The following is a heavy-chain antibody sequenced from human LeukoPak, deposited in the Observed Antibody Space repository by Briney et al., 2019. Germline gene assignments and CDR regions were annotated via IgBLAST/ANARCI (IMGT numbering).Heavy chain of an antibody. CDR1: GFTFDDYA. D-gene: IGHD3-10*01. J-gene: IGHJ4*02. V-gene: IGHV3-9*01. CDR3: AKDIHYFQSDY. CDR2: ISWNSGSI. Sequence: GRSLRLSCAASGFTFDDYAMHWVRQAPGKGLEWVSGISWNSGSIGYADSVKGRFTISGDNAKNSLYLQMNSLTAEDTAVYFCAKDIHYFQSDYWGQGTLVTVSS.